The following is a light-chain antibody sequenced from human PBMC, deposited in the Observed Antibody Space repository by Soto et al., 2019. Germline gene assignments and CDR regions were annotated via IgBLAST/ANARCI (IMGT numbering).Light chain of an antibody. V-gene: IGKV3-11*01. CDR1: QSVSRF. CDR3: QQRSTWPDT. Sequence: EIVLTQSPATLSLSPGERATLSCRASQSVSRFLAWFQQRPGQAPRLLIYDASNRASGVPARFSGSGSGTDFTLTISSLEPEDFAVYYCQQRSTWPDTFGQGTKLEI. J-gene: IGKJ2*01. CDR2: DAS.